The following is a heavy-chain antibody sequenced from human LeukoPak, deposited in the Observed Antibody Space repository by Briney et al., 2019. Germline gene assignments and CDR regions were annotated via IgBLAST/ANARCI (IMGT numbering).Heavy chain of an antibody. D-gene: IGHD2-2*02. J-gene: IGHJ4*02. CDR1: GYTFSNNG. Sequence: GASVKVSCKASGYTFSNNGISWVRLAPGQGLEWMGWISVYNSNTNSAQDLQGRVTMTTDASTSTAYMELGSLRSDDTAVYYCARMGCNSASCYTLDYWGQGTLVTVSS. CDR3: ARMGCNSASCYTLDY. CDR2: ISVYNSNT. V-gene: IGHV1-18*01.